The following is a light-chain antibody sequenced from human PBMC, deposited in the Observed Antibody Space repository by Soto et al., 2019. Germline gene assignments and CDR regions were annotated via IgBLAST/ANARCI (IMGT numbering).Light chain of an antibody. V-gene: IGKV3-11*01. J-gene: IGKJ5*01. CDR2: GAS. Sequence: EIGLTQSPATLSLSPGERATLSCRASQSVSSYLAWYQQKPGQAPRLLIFGASNRATGIPAGFSGSGSGTDFTLTISSLESEDSAVYYCQQRSTWPSITFGQGTRLEIK. CDR3: QQRSTWPSIT. CDR1: QSVSSY.